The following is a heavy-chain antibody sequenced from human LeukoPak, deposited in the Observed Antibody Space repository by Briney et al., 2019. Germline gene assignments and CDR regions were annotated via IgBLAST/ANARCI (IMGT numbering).Heavy chain of an antibody. D-gene: IGHD6-13*01. CDR1: GYTFTSYG. CDR2: ISAYNGNT. J-gene: IGHJ4*02. CDR3: ARDHFKLYSSSWYSGY. V-gene: IGHV1-18*01. Sequence: ASVKVSCKASGYTFTSYGISWVRQAPGQGLEWMGWISAYNGNTNYAQKLQGRVTMTTDTSTSTAYMELRSLRSDDTAVYYCARDHFKLYSSSWYSGYWGQGTPVTVSS.